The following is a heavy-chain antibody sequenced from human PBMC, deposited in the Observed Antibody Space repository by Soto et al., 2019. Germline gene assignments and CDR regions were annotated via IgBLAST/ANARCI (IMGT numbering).Heavy chain of an antibody. CDR3: ARFADY. J-gene: IGHJ4*02. CDR1: GGSFSGYY. Sequence: PSETLSLTCAVYGGSFSGYYWSWIRQPPGKGLEWIGEIDDRGSINYNPSLKSRVTISVDTSKNQFSLKLTSVTAADTAVYYCARFADYWGQGILVTSPQ. CDR2: IDDRGSI. V-gene: IGHV4-34*01.